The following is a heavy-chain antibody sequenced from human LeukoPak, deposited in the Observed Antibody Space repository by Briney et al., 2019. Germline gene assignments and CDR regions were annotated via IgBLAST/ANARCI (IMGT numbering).Heavy chain of an antibody. CDR2: ISSNGGST. J-gene: IGHJ4*02. V-gene: IGHV3-64*01. CDR3: SRYCSDTSCYWVGAYGY. D-gene: IGHD2-2*01. Sequence: GRSLRLSCAASGFTFSSYAMHWVRQAPGKGLEYVSAISSNGGSTYYANSVKGRFNISRDNSKNTLYLQMGSLRAGGMALYYCSRYCSDTSCYWVGAYGYGGRGTLVTVS. CDR1: GFTFSSYA.